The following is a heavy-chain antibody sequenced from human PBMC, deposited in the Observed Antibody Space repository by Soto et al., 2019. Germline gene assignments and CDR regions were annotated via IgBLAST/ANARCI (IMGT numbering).Heavy chain of an antibody. Sequence: QVQLVESGGGVVQPGRSLRLSCTASGFTFSSYAMHWVRQAPGKGLEWVAVISYDGGDKYYADSVKGRFTISRDISKNTLFLQMNSLRPEDTAVYFCARDHCRGGTCVFTYWGQGTLVTVSS. J-gene: IGHJ4*02. D-gene: IGHD2-15*01. CDR2: ISYDGGDK. CDR3: ARDHCRGGTCVFTY. V-gene: IGHV3-30-3*01. CDR1: GFTFSSYA.